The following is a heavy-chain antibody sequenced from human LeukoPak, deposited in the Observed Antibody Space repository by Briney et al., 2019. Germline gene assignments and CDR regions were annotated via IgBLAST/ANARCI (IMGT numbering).Heavy chain of an antibody. V-gene: IGHV1-2*02. CDR1: GYTFTGYC. D-gene: IGHD3-22*01. CDR3: ARLLGYYDNYTVDY. J-gene: IGHJ4*02. Sequence: GASVKVSCTASGYTFTGYCMHWVRQAPGQGLEWMGWINPNSGGTNYAQKFQGRVTMTRDTSISTAYMELSRLRSDDTAVYYCARLLGYYDNYTVDYWAREPWSPSPQ. CDR2: INPNSGGT.